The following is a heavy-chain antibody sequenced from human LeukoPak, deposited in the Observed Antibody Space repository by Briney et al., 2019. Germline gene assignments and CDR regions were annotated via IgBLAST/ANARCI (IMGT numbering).Heavy chain of an antibody. Sequence: PGGSLRLSCAASGFTFSAYGMHWVRQAPGKGLEWVAIIRSDGSNIYYADSVKGRFTISRDNSKNTLYLQINSLRVEDTAVYYCAKDYGGYYYYMDVWGKGTTVTISS. J-gene: IGHJ6*03. V-gene: IGHV3-30*02. CDR1: GFTFSAYG. CDR3: AKDYGGYYYYMDV. D-gene: IGHD4-17*01. CDR2: IRSDGSNI.